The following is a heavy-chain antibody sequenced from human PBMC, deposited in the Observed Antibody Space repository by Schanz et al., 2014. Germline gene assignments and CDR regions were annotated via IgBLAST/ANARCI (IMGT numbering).Heavy chain of an antibody. CDR2: IWSDGTNE. V-gene: IGHV3-33*08. CDR1: GFTLSSYG. J-gene: IGHJ6*03. CDR3: AKGPYYYYYMDV. Sequence: VQLVASGGGLVQPGGSLRLSCVASGFTLSSYGMHWVRQAPGKGLEWVAVIWSDGTNEYYADSVKGRFTISGDSSKYTVYLQMNSLRADDTAVYYCAKGPYYYYYMDVWGNGTTVTVSS.